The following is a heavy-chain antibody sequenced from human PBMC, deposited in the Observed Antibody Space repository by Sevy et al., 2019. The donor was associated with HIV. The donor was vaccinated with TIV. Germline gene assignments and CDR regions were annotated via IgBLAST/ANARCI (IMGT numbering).Heavy chain of an antibody. Sequence: GESLKISCAASGFTFNFHGMHWVRQAPGKGLEWVAFIWHDGSNKYMADSVKGRFTISRDNSKNTLFLQMNSLTVDDTAVYYCARETDNSARWLDPWGQGTLVTVSS. V-gene: IGHV3-30*02. CDR2: IWHDGSNK. CDR3: ARETDNSARWLDP. J-gene: IGHJ5*02. D-gene: IGHD4-4*01. CDR1: GFTFNFHG.